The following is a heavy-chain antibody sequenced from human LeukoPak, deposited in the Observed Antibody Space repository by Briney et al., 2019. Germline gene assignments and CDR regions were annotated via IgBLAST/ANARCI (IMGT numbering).Heavy chain of an antibody. CDR2: IKTDGSIT. Sequence: SGTSLRLSCAASGFTFSTFGMHWVRQAPGKGLLWVSHIKTDGSITDYADSVKGRFTISRDNARNTLYLQMDSLRVEDTAVYYCARNPDGDYDYWGQGALVTVSS. CDR1: GFTFSTFG. J-gene: IGHJ4*02. CDR3: ARNPDGDYDY. V-gene: IGHV3-74*01. D-gene: IGHD2-8*01.